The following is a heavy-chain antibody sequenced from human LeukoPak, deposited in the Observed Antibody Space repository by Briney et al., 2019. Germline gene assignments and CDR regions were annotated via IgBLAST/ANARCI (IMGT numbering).Heavy chain of an antibody. Sequence: GGSLRLSCVVSGITFGDYFISWIRQGPGKGLEWVSYIAGNSKMINYADSVKGRFTISRDNAGNSLYLQMNNLRAEDTAVYYCATDQHYAYNHWGQGILVTVSS. V-gene: IGHV3-11*04. CDR1: GITFGDYF. J-gene: IGHJ5*02. D-gene: IGHD3-16*01. CDR2: IAGNSKMI. CDR3: ATDQHYAYNH.